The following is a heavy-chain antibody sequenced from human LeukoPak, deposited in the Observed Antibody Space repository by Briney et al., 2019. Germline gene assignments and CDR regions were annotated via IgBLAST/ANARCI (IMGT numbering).Heavy chain of an antibody. CDR3: ARVVVVPAAPKNWFDP. CDR2: INHSGST. J-gene: IGHJ5*02. CDR1: GGSFSGYY. D-gene: IGHD2-2*01. V-gene: IGHV4-34*01. Sequence: PSETLSLTCAVYGGSFSGYYWSWIRQPPGKGLEWIGEINHSGSTNYNPSLKSRVTISVDTSKNQFSLKLSSVTAADTAVYYCARVVVVPAAPKNWFDPWGQGTLVTVSS.